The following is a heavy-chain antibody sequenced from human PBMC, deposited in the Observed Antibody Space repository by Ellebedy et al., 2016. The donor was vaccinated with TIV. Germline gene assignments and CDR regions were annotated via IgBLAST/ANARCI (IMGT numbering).Heavy chain of an antibody. Sequence: AASVKVSCKASGYTFTDYYIHWVRQAPGQGLEWMGWINPNIGYTNYAQKFQGWVTMTWDTSISTAYMELSRLRSDDTAVYYCARDGTAGSTLDYWGQGTLVTVSS. J-gene: IGHJ4*02. CDR3: ARDGTAGSTLDY. CDR1: GYTFTDYY. CDR2: INPNIGYT. V-gene: IGHV1-2*04. D-gene: IGHD3-10*01.